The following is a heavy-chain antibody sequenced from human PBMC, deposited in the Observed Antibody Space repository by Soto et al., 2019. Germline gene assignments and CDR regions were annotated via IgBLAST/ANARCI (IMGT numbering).Heavy chain of an antibody. CDR2: ISAYTGNT. V-gene: IGHV1-18*01. J-gene: IGHJ6*02. D-gene: IGHD1-26*01. CDR3: ARDRTYGRDYYYGMDV. Sequence: QVQLVQSGAEVKKPGASVKVSCKASGYTFTSYGISWVRQAPGQGLEWMGWISAYTGNTNYAQKLQGRVTMPTDTSTSTAYMELRSLRSDDTAVYYCARDRTYGRDYYYGMDVWGQGTTVTVSS. CDR1: GYTFTSYG.